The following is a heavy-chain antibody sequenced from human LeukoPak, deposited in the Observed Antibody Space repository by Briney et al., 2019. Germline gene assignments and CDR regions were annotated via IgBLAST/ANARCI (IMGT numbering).Heavy chain of an antibody. D-gene: IGHD2-2*01. J-gene: IGHJ6*03. CDR2: ISYDGSNK. CDR3: ARGPPVVVPAATYYYYYMDV. Sequence: PGRSLRLSCAASGFTFSSYGMHWVRQAPGKGLEWVAVISYDGSNKYYADSVKGRFTISRDNSKNTLYLQMNSLRAEDTAVYYCARGPPVVVPAATYYYYYMDVWGKGTTVTASS. CDR1: GFTFSSYG. V-gene: IGHV3-30*03.